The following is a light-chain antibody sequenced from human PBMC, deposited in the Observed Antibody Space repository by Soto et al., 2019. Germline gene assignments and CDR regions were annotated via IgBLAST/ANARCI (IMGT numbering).Light chain of an antibody. CDR2: GAS. V-gene: IGKV3-20*01. CDR1: QSVRSNF. J-gene: IGKJ2*01. Sequence: EIVLAQAPGTLSLSPGERATLSCRASQSVRSNFLTWYQQIPGRAPRLLIYGASSRATGIPDRFSGSGSGTDFTLIISRLEPEDSAVYYCQQYGSLPYAFGQGTNLEIK. CDR3: QQYGSLPYA.